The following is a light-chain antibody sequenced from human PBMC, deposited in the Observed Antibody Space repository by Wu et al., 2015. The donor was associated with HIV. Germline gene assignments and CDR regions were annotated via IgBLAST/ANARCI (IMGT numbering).Light chain of an antibody. CDR1: QSVNTNY. CDR3: QQYGSSPRT. V-gene: IGKV3-20*01. CDR2: GVT. Sequence: EIVLTQSPGTLSLSPGERATLSCRASQSVNTNYLAWYQQKPGQTPRLLIYGVTGRATGIPDRFSGSGSGTDFTLTIGRLELEDFAVYYCQQYGSSPRTFGQGTKVEIK. J-gene: IGKJ1*01.